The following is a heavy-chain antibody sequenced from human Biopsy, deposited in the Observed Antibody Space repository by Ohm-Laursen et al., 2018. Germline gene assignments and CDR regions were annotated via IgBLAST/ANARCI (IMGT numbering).Heavy chain of an antibody. Sequence: ASVKVSCKASGGTVIRYAISWVRQAPGQGLEWMGGIIPVFGLATYAQRLQGRVSITADTSTNTAYMELSSLRSDDTAVYFCARGLPTEYGDYFSLDYWGQGTLVIVSS. V-gene: IGHV1-69*10. CDR1: GGTVIRYA. D-gene: IGHD4-17*01. J-gene: IGHJ4*02. CDR3: ARGLPTEYGDYFSLDY. CDR2: IIPVFGLA.